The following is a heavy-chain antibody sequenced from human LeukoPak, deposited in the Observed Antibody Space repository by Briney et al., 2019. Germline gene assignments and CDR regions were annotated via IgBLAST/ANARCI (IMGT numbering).Heavy chain of an antibody. V-gene: IGHV3-7*03. D-gene: IGHD2-15*01. CDR2: IKQDESEK. CDR3: ARSMGYCSGGSCFPFDY. J-gene: IGHJ4*02. CDR1: GFTFSSFW. Sequence: GGSLRLSCAASGFTFSSFWMTWVRQAPGKGLEWVANIKQDESEKYYVGSVKGRFTISRGNAKNSLYLQMSDLRAEDTAIYFCARSMGYCSGGSCFPFDYWGQGTLVTVSS.